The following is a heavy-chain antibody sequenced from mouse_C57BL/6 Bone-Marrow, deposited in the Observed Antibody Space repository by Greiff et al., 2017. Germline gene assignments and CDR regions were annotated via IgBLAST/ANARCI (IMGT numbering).Heavy chain of an antibody. CDR2: ISGGGGNT. V-gene: IGHV5-9*01. Sequence: EVQVVESGGGLVKPGGSLKLSCAASGFTFSSYTMSWVRQTPEKRLEWVATISGGGGNTYYPDSVKGRFTISRDNAKNTLYLQMSSLRSEDTALYYCARGYSKAMDYWGQGTSVTVSS. J-gene: IGHJ4*01. CDR1: GFTFSSYT. CDR3: ARGYSKAMDY. D-gene: IGHD2-5*01.